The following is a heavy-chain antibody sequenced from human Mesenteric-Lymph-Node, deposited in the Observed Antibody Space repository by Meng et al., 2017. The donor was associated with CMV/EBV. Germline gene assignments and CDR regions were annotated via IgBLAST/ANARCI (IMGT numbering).Heavy chain of an antibody. CDR1: GGTFSSYT. CDR3: ARDGSTSFGPSHY. Sequence: ASVKVSCKASGGTFSSYTISWVRQAPGQGLEWMGWIGGFKGETKYAQKLQGRVTLTIDASTSTGYMDLRSLRSDDTAVYYCARDGSTSFGPSHYWGQGTLVTVSS. D-gene: IGHD2-2*01. J-gene: IGHJ4*02. V-gene: IGHV1-18*01. CDR2: IGGFKGET.